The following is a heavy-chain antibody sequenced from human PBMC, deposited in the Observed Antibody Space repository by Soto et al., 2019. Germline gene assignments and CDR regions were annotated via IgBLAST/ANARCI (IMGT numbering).Heavy chain of an antibody. CDR2: IYYSGST. V-gene: IGHV4-30-4*01. J-gene: IGHJ6*02. Sequence: SETLSLTCTVSGGSISSGDYYWSWIRQPPGKGLEWIGYIYYSGSTYYNPSLKSRVTISVDTSKNQFSLKLSSVTAADTAVYYCASSKVLRFLEWSHPYYYYGMDVWGQGTTVTVSS. CDR1: GGSISSGDYY. CDR3: ASSKVLRFLEWSHPYYYYGMDV. D-gene: IGHD3-3*01.